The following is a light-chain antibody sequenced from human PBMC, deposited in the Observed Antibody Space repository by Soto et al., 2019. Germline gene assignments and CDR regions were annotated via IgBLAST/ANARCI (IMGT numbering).Light chain of an antibody. CDR3: HQYDDGPYT. J-gene: IGKJ2*01. CDR1: QSVSSN. V-gene: IGKV3-15*01. CDR2: GAS. Sequence: EIVMTQSPATLSESPGERATLSCRASQSVSSNVAWYQQIPGQTPRLLIYGASTRATGIPVRFSGSGSGTEFTLTISSLQSEDFAVYYCHQYDDGPYTFGQGTKVEI.